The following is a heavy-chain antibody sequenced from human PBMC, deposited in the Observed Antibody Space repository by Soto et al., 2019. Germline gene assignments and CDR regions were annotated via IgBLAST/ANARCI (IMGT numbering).Heavy chain of an antibody. D-gene: IGHD2-2*01. CDR3: ARDPYHAQ. CDR1: GFTVSSDS. V-gene: IGHV3-53*01. J-gene: IGHJ4*02. CDR2: IYSDCGT. Sequence: GGSLRLSWAASGFTVSSDSMSWVRQAPGKGLEWVSVIYSDCGTYYADSVKGRFTISRDNSKNTLYLHMNSLRAEDTAVYYCARDPYHAQWGQGSLVTVSS.